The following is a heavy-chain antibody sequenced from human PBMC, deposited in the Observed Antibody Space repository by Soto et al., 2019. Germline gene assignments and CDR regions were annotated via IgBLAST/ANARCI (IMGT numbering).Heavy chain of an antibody. J-gene: IGHJ4*02. V-gene: IGHV4-31*03. Sequence: QVQLQESGPGLVKPSQTLSLTCTVSGGSISSGGYYWNWIRQQPGKGLEWIGYISGSTYYNPSLKSRAAISRDTSKNQFSLKVTSVTAAETAVYFCARGNGAFDYWGQGTLVTVYS. D-gene: IGHD2-8*01. CDR3: ARGNGAFDY. CDR1: GGSISSGGYY. CDR2: ISGST.